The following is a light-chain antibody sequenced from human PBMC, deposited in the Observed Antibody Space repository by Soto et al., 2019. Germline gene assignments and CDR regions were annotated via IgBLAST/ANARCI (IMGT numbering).Light chain of an antibody. Sequence: QAVVTQPPSASGTPGQRVTISCSGSNSNIGSNTVSWYQQLPGTAPKLLIYSNNQRPSGVPDRFSGSKSGTSATLAISGLQSEDEADYHCAAWDDSLNGHVVFGGGTKLTVL. J-gene: IGLJ2*01. CDR3: AAWDDSLNGHVV. CDR1: NSNIGSNT. CDR2: SNN. V-gene: IGLV1-44*01.